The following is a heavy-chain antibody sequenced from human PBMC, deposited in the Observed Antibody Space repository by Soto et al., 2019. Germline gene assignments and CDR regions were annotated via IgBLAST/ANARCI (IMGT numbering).Heavy chain of an antibody. D-gene: IGHD5-12*01. V-gene: IGHV3-33*01. Sequence: QVQLVESGGGVVQPGRSLRLSCAASGFTFSSYGMHWVRQAPGKGLEWVAVIWYDGSNKYYADSVKGRFTISRDNSKNTLYLQMNSLRAEDTAVYYCARDDIVATIFDYWGQGTLFTVSS. CDR1: GFTFSSYG. J-gene: IGHJ4*02. CDR3: ARDDIVATIFDY. CDR2: IWYDGSNK.